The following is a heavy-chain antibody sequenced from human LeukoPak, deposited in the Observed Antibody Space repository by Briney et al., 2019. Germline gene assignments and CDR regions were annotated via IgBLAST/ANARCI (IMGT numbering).Heavy chain of an antibody. CDR3: ARHPGRISDS. CDR1: GGSISSSSFY. J-gene: IGHJ5*01. V-gene: IGHV4-39*01. CDR2: IYDSANT. Sequence: ETLSLTCTVSGGSISSSSFYWGWIPQPPGKGLEWFVSIYDSANTYYNPSIKSRVSISTDMYKNQFSLKPSSVTSTTAAVNYCARHPGRISDSSG.